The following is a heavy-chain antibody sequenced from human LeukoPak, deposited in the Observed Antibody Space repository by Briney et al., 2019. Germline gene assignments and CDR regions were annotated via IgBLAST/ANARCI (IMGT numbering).Heavy chain of an antibody. CDR1: GFTFSSYG. J-gene: IGHJ6*02. V-gene: IGHV3-7*03. CDR2: INHNGNVN. Sequence: GRSLRLSCAASGFTFSSYGMHWVRQAPGKGLEWVASINHNGNVNYYVDSVKGRFTISRDNAKNSLYLQMSNLRAEDTAVYFCARGGGLDVWGQGATVTVSS. CDR3: ARGGGLDV. D-gene: IGHD3-16*01.